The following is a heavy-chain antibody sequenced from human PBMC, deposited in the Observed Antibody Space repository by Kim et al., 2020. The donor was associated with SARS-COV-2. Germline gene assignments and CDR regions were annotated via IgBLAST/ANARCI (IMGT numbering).Heavy chain of an antibody. J-gene: IGHJ2*01. V-gene: IGHV3-33*01. CDR3: AGDMDGDWYFDL. D-gene: IGHD3-10*01. Sequence: YAASVKGRCTISRDNSNNALKLQRNSMGAEDTAVYYCAGDMDGDWYFDLWGRGTLVTVSS.